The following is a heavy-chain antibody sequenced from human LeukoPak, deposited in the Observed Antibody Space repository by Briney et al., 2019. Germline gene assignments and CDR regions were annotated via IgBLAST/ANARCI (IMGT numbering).Heavy chain of an antibody. CDR2: ISWNSGSI. V-gene: IGHV3-9*01. Sequence: PGGSLRLSCAASGFTFDDYAMHWVRQAPGKGLEWVSGISWNSGSIGYADSVKGRFTISRDNAKNSLYLQMNSLRAEDTALHYCAKERGRYSYGYGMDVWGQGTTVTVSS. J-gene: IGHJ6*02. D-gene: IGHD5-18*01. CDR3: AKERGRYSYGYGMDV. CDR1: GFTFDDYA.